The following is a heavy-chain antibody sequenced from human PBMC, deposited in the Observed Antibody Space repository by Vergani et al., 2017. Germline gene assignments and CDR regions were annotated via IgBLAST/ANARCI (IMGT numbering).Heavy chain of an antibody. CDR1: GYTFTSYG. Sequence: QVQLVQSGAEVKKPGASVKVSCKASGYTFTSYGISWVRQAPGQGLEWMGWISAYNGNTNYAQKLQGRVTMTEDTSTDTAYMELSSLRSEDTAVYYCATDLLWFGELGLDYWGQGTLVTVSS. D-gene: IGHD3-10*01. CDR2: ISAYNGNT. V-gene: IGHV1-18*04. J-gene: IGHJ4*02. CDR3: ATDLLWFGELGLDY.